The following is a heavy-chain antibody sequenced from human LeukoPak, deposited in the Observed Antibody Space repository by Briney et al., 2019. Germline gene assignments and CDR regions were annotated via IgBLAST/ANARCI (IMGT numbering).Heavy chain of an antibody. CDR1: GFTFSSYG. J-gene: IGHJ4*02. CDR2: IRYDGSNK. Sequence: GGPLRLSCAASGFTFSSYGMHWVRQAPGKGLEWVAFIRYDGSNKYYADSVKGRFTISRDNSKNTLYLQMNSLRAEDTAVYYCAKDMGSSWFVCDYWGQGTLVTVSS. D-gene: IGHD6-13*01. CDR3: AKDMGSSWFVCDY. V-gene: IGHV3-30*02.